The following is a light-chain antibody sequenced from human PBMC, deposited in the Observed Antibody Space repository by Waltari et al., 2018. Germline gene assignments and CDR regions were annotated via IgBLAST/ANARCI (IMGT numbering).Light chain of an antibody. J-gene: IGLJ2*01. CDR1: SSDIGAYNF. V-gene: IGLV2-23*02. CDR2: EVT. Sequence: QPALSQPASVSGSPGQSITISCSGTSSDIGAYNFVAWYQQHPGKAPKIVIYEVTEWPSGVSNRFSGSKSGNTASLTISWLQAEDEADYYCCSYAGPNLPVLFGGGTRLNVL. CDR3: CSYAGPNLPVL.